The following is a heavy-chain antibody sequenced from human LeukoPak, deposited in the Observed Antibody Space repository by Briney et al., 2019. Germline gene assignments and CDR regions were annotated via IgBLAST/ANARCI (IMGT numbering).Heavy chain of an antibody. Sequence: PGGSLRLSCAASGFTFSGSAMHWVRQASGKGLEWVGRIRSKAKSYATAYAASVKGRFTISRDDSKNTAYLQMNSLKTEDTAVYYCTRLDCSSTSCSDYWGQGTLVTVSS. CDR2: IRSKAKSYAT. CDR3: TRLDCSSTSCSDY. V-gene: IGHV3-73*01. CDR1: GFTFSGSA. D-gene: IGHD2-2*01. J-gene: IGHJ4*02.